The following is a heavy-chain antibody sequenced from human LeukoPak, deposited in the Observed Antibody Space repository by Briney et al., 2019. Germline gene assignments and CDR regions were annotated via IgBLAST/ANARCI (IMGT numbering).Heavy chain of an antibody. Sequence: GASVKVSYKASGYTFTSYGISWVRQAPGQGLEWMGWISAYNGNTNYAQKLQGRVTMTTDTSTSTAYMELRSLRSDDTAVYYCARDRKRVVATMGYYWGQGTLVTVSS. CDR3: ARDRKRVVATMGYY. CDR2: ISAYNGNT. D-gene: IGHD5-12*01. V-gene: IGHV1-18*01. J-gene: IGHJ4*02. CDR1: GYTFTSYG.